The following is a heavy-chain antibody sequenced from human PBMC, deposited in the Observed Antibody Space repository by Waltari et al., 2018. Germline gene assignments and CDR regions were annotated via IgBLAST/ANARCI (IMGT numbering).Heavy chain of an antibody. D-gene: IGHD2-15*01. CDR1: GFTFSSDD. V-gene: IGHV3-23*01. CDR3: ARRPCRDGNCYMDH. CDR2: ITNSGGST. J-gene: IGHJ4*02. Sequence: EVQLLESGGGLVQPGGSLRLSCAASGFTFSSDDMNWVRQAPGKGLGWVSYITNSGGSTYHADSVKGRFTISRDNSKNMLYLQMNSLRAEDTAVYYCARRPCRDGNCYMDHWGQGTLVTVSS.